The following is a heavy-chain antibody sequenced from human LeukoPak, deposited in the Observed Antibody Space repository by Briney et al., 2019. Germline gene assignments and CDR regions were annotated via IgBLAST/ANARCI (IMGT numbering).Heavy chain of an antibody. CDR1: GFTFSSYS. CDR2: ISSSSRYI. D-gene: IGHD6-19*01. V-gene: IGHV3-21*01. CDR3: ARAVAGTMVIDY. Sequence: PGGSLRLSCAASGFTFSSYSMNWFRQAPGKGLEWVSSISSSSRYIYYADSEKGRFTISRDNAKNSLYLQMNSLRAEDTAVYYCARAVAGTMVIDYWGQGTLVTVSS. J-gene: IGHJ4*02.